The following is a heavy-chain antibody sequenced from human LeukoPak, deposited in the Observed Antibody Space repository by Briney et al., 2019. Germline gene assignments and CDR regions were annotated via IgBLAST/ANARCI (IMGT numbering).Heavy chain of an antibody. J-gene: IGHJ4*02. CDR2: IYPGDSDT. V-gene: IGHV5-51*01. D-gene: IGHD6-13*01. Sequence: GESLKISCEGSGYNFTSYWIGRVRQIPGKGLGWMGIIYPGDSDTRYSPSFQGQVTISADKSISTAYLQWSSLKASDTAMYYCARRLAAAGGTYYFDYWGQGTLVTVSS. CDR1: GYNFTSYW. CDR3: ARRLAAAGGTYYFDY.